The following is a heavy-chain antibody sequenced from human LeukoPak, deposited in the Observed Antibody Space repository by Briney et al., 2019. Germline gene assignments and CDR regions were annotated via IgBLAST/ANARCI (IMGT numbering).Heavy chain of an antibody. D-gene: IGHD2-2*01. CDR2: VNHSGST. CDR3: ARSTVVVPAAMEYNWFDP. CDR1: GGSFSGYY. V-gene: IGHV4-34*01. Sequence: SETLSLTCAVYGGSFSGYYWSWIRQPPGKGLEWIGKVNHSGSTNYNPSLKSRVTISVDTSKNQFSLKLSSVTAADTAVYYCARSTVVVPAAMEYNWFDPWGQGTLVTVSS. J-gene: IGHJ5*02.